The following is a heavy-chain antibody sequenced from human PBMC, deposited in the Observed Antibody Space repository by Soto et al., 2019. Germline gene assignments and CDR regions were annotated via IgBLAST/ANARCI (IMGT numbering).Heavy chain of an antibody. J-gene: IGHJ4*02. D-gene: IGHD3-22*01. Sequence: PVGSLRLSCAASGFSFSIHAMHWIRQAPGKGLEGVALMSYDRVTKXXXXXVXGRFTISRDHSTNTLYLQMNNLRPEDTAIYYCAKDMAYYYDSSGPRPGSGIDFWGQGTLVTVSS. V-gene: IGHV3-30*18. CDR2: MSYDRVTK. CDR3: AKDMAYYYDSSGPRPGSGIDF. CDR1: GFSFSIHA.